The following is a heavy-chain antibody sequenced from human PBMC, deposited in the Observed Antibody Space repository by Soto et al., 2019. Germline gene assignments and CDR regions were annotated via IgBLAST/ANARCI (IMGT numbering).Heavy chain of an antibody. Sequence: EVKLVDSGGGLVQPGGSLRLSCAASGFTFSDVWMSWVRQAPGKGLEWVGRIKSKTDGGTADYAAPVKGRFTISRDDSKTTLYLQMNSLKIEDTAVYYCASRFVSGRWELKNALGYGMDVWGQGSTVTVSS. CDR1: GFTFSDVW. CDR2: IKSKTDGGTA. V-gene: IGHV3-15*01. D-gene: IGHD1-26*01. CDR3: ASRFVSGRWELKNALGYGMDV. J-gene: IGHJ6*02.